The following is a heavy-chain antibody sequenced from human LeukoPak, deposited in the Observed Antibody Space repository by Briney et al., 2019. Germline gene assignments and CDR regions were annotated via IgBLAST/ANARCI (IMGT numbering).Heavy chain of an antibody. J-gene: IGHJ1*01. CDR3: ANAPSGSYYSSSFVY. CDR2: ISGSGGSI. Sequence: GGSLRLSCAASGFTFSSYAMSWVRQAPGKGLEWVSAISGSGGSIYYADSVKGRFTISRDNPKNTLYLQMNSLRAEDTAVYYRANAPSGSYYSSSFVYWGQGTLVTVSS. CDR1: GFTFSSYA. D-gene: IGHD1-26*01. V-gene: IGHV3-23*01.